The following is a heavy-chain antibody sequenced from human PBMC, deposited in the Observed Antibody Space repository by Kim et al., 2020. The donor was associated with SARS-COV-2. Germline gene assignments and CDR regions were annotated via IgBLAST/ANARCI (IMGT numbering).Heavy chain of an antibody. CDR2: IKPDGSEK. D-gene: IGHD2-2*01. J-gene: IGHJ6*02. Sequence: GGSLRLSCFASGFTLTDNWMTWVRQPPGKGPEWVATIKPDGSEKYDVDSVQGRFTISRDSAQNSLFLQMNNLRAEDTALYYCARIRTNAWSRNPFDPPLRADYHFYAMDVWGQGTTVTVSS. CDR1: GFTLTDNW. V-gene: IGHV3-7*01. CDR3: ARIRTNAWSRNPFDPPLRADYHFYAMDV.